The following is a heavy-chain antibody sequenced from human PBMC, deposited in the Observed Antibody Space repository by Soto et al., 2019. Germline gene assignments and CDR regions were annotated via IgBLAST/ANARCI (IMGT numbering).Heavy chain of an antibody. Sequence: EVRLFESGGGLVQPGGSLTLYCAGSGFTSSNYSMSWVRQAPGKGLELVSTTSGNGHYIQYRGSVKGRFTISRDNSKNTLYLPMTSRRAEDTAVYYCAGGAMVTPYYYGFDVWGQGTTVTVSS. V-gene: IGHV3-23*01. D-gene: IGHD5-18*01. CDR3: AGGAMVTPYYYGFDV. CDR2: TSGNGHYI. CDR1: GFTSSNYS. J-gene: IGHJ6*02.